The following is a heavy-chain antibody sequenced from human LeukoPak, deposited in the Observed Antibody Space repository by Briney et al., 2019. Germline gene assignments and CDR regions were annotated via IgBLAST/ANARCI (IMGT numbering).Heavy chain of an antibody. D-gene: IGHD1/OR15-1a*01. CDR2: IYYLETHT. Sequence: SETLSLTCTVSGGSITNYYWRWIRQSPEKGVEWIGYIYYLETHTNYNPSLKSRVFISVDTANDDFSLRLSSVTAPESGVQYCVRQPAXTXPFXVWGQGXMVTVSS. CDR1: GGSITNYY. CDR3: VRQPAXTXPFXV. J-gene: IGHJ3*01. V-gene: IGHV4-59*08.